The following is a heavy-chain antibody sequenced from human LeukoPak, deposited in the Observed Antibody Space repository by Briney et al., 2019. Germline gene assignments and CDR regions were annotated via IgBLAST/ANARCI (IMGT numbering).Heavy chain of an antibody. Sequence: SVTVSCKASGYTFTGYYMHWVRQAPGQGLEWMGWINPNSGGTNYAQKFQGRVTMTRDTSISTAYMELSRLRSDDTAVYYCARGQRERAAATLKPIDYWGQGTLVTVSS. J-gene: IGHJ4*02. CDR1: GYTFTGYY. D-gene: IGHD6-13*01. CDR3: ARGQRERAAATLKPIDY. V-gene: IGHV1-2*02. CDR2: INPNSGGT.